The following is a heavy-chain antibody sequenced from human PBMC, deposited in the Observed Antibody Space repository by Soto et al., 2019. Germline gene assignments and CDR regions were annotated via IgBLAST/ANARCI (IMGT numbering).Heavy chain of an antibody. CDR2: IWYDGSNE. V-gene: IGHV3-33*01. CDR1: GFTFSNYG. Sequence: GGSLRLSFAASGFTFSNYGMHWVRQAPGKGLEWVAIIWYDGSNEYYADSVKGRFTISRDNSKNTVYLQMNSLRAEDTAVYYCARDDYYYYYGMDVWGQGTTVTVSS. J-gene: IGHJ6*02. CDR3: ARDDYYYYYGMDV.